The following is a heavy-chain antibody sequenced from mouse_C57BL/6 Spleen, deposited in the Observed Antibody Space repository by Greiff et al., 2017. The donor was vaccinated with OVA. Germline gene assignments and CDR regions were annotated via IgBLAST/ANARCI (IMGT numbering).Heavy chain of an antibody. V-gene: IGHV2-9-1*01. D-gene: IGHD1-1*01. CDR1: GFSLTSYA. CDR2: IWTGGGT. Sequence: VKLMESGPGLVAPSQSLSLTCTVSGFSLTSYAISWVRQPPGKGLEWLGVIWTGGGTNYNSALKSRLSISKDNSKSQVFVKMSSLQTDDTARYYCARKGYYGSSSRYCDVWGTGTTVTVSS. CDR3: ARKGYYGSSSRYCDV. J-gene: IGHJ1*03.